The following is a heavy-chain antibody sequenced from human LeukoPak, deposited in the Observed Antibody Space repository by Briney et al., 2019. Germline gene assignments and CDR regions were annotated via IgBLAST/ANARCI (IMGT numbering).Heavy chain of an antibody. V-gene: IGHV4-4*07. CDR1: GASITSYY. Sequence: SETLSLTCTVSGASITSYYWSWIRQPAGKGLEWIGRIYNSGSTNYNPSLKSRVTMSVDTSKNQFSLKLSSVTAADTAVYYCARDLEQQLGDFWFDPWGQGTLVTVSS. J-gene: IGHJ5*02. CDR3: ARDLEQQLGDFWFDP. CDR2: IYNSGST. D-gene: IGHD6-13*01.